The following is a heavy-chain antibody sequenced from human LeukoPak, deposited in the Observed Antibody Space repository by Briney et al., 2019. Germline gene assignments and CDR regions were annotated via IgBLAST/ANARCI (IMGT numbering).Heavy chain of an antibody. CDR3: ARGPQYLLFDF. CDR1: GGSISSYY. J-gene: IGHJ4*02. D-gene: IGHD2-15*01. Sequence: SETLSLTCTVSGGSISSYYWSWIRQPPGKGLEWIGYIYYNGSTNYNPSLKSRVTISLDTSKSQFSVKPSSVSAADTAVYYCARGPQYLLFDFWGQGTMVTVSS. CDR2: IYYNGST. V-gene: IGHV4-59*01.